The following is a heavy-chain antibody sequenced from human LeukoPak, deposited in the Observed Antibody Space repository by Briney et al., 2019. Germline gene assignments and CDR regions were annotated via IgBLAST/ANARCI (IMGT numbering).Heavy chain of an antibody. CDR2: MNPNSGNT. J-gene: IGHJ3*02. D-gene: IGHD6-19*01. CDR3: ARSFSGWYNAFDI. CDR1: GYTFTSYD. Sequence: ASVKVSCKASGYTFTSYDINWVRQATGQGLEWMGWMNPNSGNTGYAQKFQGRVTMTRNTSISTAYMELSRLRSDDTAVYYCARSFSGWYNAFDIWGQGTMVTVSS. V-gene: IGHV1-8*01.